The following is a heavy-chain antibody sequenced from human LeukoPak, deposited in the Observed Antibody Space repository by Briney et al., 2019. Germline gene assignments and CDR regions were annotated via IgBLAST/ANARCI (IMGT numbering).Heavy chain of an antibody. V-gene: IGHV1-18*01. CDR3: ARSCRIVVVSRQGDAFDI. Sequence: ASVKVSCKASGFSFTSYSISWVRQAPGQGLEWMGWISAYNGNTYYAQKLQGRVTMTTGTSTSTAYMELRSLRSDDTAVYYCARSCRIVVVSRQGDAFDIWGQGTMVTVSS. CDR2: ISAYNGNT. CDR1: GFSFTSYS. D-gene: IGHD3-22*01. J-gene: IGHJ3*02.